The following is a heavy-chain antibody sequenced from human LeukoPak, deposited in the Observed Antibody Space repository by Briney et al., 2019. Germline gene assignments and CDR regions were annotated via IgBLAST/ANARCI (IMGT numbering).Heavy chain of an antibody. CDR2: IIHGGST. CDR1: GGSFSGNY. CDR3: ARQGVTYDAFDN. D-gene: IGHD5-18*01. V-gene: IGHV4-34*12. Sequence: SETLSLTCAVFGGSFSGNYWSWIRHPPGNGLEWMGEIIHGGSTNYNPSLKSRVTISVDTSKNQCSLKLSSVTPTDTAVYYCARQGVTYDAFDNWGQGTMVTVSS. J-gene: IGHJ3*02.